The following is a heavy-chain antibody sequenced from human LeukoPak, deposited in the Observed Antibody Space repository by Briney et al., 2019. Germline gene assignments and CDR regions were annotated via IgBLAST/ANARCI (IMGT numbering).Heavy chain of an antibody. V-gene: IGHV3-43*02. D-gene: IGHD3-10*01. J-gene: IGHJ5*02. CDR2: IRGNGAGT. CDR1: GFTFAAYP. Sequence: GGSLRLSCVASGFTFAAYPMHWVRQVPGKGLEWVSLIRGNGAGTFYTDSVKGRFTISRDNSKNTLYLQMNSLTTDDTALYYCARDPGGSGSAWAANSFDPWGQGTLVTVSS. CDR3: ARDPGGSGSAWAANSFDP.